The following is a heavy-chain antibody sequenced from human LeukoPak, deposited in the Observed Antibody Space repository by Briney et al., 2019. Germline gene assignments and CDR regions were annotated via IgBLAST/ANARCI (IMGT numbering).Heavy chain of an antibody. J-gene: IGHJ4*02. Sequence: GASVKVSCKASGGTFSSYAISWVRQAPGQGLEWMGRIIPILGIANYAQKFQGRVTITRNTSISTAYMELSSLRSEDTAVYYCARVGGLAARRKTLDYWGQGTLVTVSS. V-gene: IGHV1-69*04. CDR1: GGTFSSYA. D-gene: IGHD6-6*01. CDR3: ARVGGLAARRKTLDY. CDR2: IIPILGIA.